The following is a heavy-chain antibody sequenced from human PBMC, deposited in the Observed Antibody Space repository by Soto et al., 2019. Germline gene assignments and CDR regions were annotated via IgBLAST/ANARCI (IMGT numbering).Heavy chain of an antibody. Sequence: GGSLRLSCGASGFTFRSYAMSWVRQAPGKGLEWVSAISGSGGSTYYADSVKGRFTISRDNSKNTLYLQMNSLRTEDTAVYYCARDREVTMRSFDSWGQGTLVTVSS. J-gene: IGHJ4*02. CDR1: GFTFRSYA. D-gene: IGHD3-22*01. CDR3: ARDREVTMRSFDS. V-gene: IGHV3-23*01. CDR2: ISGSGGST.